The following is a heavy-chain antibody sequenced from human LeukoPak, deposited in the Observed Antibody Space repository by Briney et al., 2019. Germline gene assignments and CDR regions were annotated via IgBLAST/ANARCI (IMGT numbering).Heavy chain of an antibody. Sequence: SETLSLTCAVYGGSFSGYYWSWIRQPPGKGLEWIGEINHSGSTNYNPPLKSRVTISVDTSKNQFSLKLSSVTAADTAVYYCARGGTDEVAVAGYWYFDLWGRGTLVTVSS. CDR2: INHSGST. J-gene: IGHJ2*01. V-gene: IGHV4-34*01. D-gene: IGHD6-19*01. CDR3: ARGGTDEVAVAGYWYFDL. CDR1: GGSFSGYY.